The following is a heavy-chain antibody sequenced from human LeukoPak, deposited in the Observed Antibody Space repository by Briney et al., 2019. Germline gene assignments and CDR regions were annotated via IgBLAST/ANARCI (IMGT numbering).Heavy chain of an antibody. CDR2: ISYDGSNK. D-gene: IGHD2-15*01. CDR1: GFTFSSYS. CDR3: ANDVGSSTTPDV. Sequence: GRSLRLSCAASGFTFSSYSMNWVRQAPGEGLEWVAVISYDGSNKYYADSVKGRFTISRDNSKNTLYLQMNSLRAEDTAVYYCANDVGSSTTPDVWGKGTTVAVSS. J-gene: IGHJ6*04. V-gene: IGHV3-30*18.